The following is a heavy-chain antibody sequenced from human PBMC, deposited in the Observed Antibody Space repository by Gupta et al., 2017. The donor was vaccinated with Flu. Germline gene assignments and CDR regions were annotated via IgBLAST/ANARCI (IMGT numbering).Heavy chain of an antibody. Sequence: EVQLLESGGGLVQPGGSLRLSCAASGFTFSSYAMSWVRQAPGKGLEWVSAISGSGGSTYYADSVKGRFTISRDNSKNTLYLQMNSLRAEDTAVYYCAKDYVSVGLEWFRYDYYYYGMDVWGQGTTVTVSS. CDR1: GFTFSSYA. J-gene: IGHJ6*02. D-gene: IGHD3-3*01. CDR2: ISGSGGST. CDR3: AKDYVSVGLEWFRYDYYYYGMDV. V-gene: IGHV3-23*01.